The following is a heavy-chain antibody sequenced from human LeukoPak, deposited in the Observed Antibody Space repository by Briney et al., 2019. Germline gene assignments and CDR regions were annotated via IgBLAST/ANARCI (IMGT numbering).Heavy chain of an antibody. V-gene: IGHV3-23*01. CDR2: ISGSGGST. J-gene: IGHJ4*02. CDR1: GFTFSSYA. D-gene: IGHD5-18*01. CDR3: AKDQNHYRSRGYSYGY. Sequence: GGSLRLSCAASGFTFSSYAMSWARQAPGKGLEWVSAISGSGGSTYYADSVKGRFTISRDNSKNTLYLQMNSLRAEDTAVYYCAKDQNHYRSRGYSYGYWGQGTLVTVSS.